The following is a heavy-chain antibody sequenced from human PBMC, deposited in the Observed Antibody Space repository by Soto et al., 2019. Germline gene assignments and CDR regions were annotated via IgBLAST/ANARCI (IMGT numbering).Heavy chain of an antibody. D-gene: IGHD2-8*01. Sequence: EVQLVESGGDLVKPGGSLRLSCAASGLTFSSAWMNWVRQAPGEGLEWVGRIKSKTDRGTIDYAAPVKGRFTISRDDSENMLYLQMNSLKTEDTALYYCTTLYRFDPWGQGTLVTVSS. CDR1: GLTFSSAW. CDR3: TTLYRFDP. CDR2: IKSKTDRGTI. J-gene: IGHJ5*02. V-gene: IGHV3-15*01.